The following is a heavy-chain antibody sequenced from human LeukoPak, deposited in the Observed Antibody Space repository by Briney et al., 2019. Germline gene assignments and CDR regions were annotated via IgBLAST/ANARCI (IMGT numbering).Heavy chain of an antibody. J-gene: IGHJ3*02. CDR2: IYYSGST. V-gene: IGHV4-31*03. CDR1: GGSISSGGYY. Sequence: PSETLSLTCIVSGGSISSGGYYWSWIRQHPGKGLEWIGYIYYSGSTYYNPSLKSRVTISVDTSKNQFSLKLSSVTAADTAVYYCARAGDPGAFDIWGQGTMVTVSS. CDR3: ARAGDPGAFDI. D-gene: IGHD3-16*01.